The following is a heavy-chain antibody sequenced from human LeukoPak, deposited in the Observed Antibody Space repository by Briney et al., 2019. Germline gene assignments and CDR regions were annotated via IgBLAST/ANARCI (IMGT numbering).Heavy chain of an antibody. CDR1: GGSISSGGYY. V-gene: IGHV4-61*08. D-gene: IGHD2-15*01. J-gene: IGHJ4*02. CDR2: IYYTGST. CDR3: ARTQYCSGGSCYPYYFDY. Sequence: SETLSLTCTVSGGSISSGGYYWSWIRQPPGKGLEWIGYIYYTGSTNYSPSLKSRVTISVDTFKNQFSLKLSSVTAADTAVYFCARTQYCSGGSCYPYYFDYWGQGTLVTVSS.